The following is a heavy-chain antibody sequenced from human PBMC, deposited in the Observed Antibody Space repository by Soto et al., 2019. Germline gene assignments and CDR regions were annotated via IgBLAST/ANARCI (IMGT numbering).Heavy chain of an antibody. CDR1: GLSVSGYY. CDR2: IYTGGST. CDR3: ARGSYTGYDWDY. Sequence: GGTLRLSWAVSGLSVSGYYRSCVRQPPGKGLGWVAVIYTGGSTYYTDSVKGRFTISRDISRNTLNLQMDSLGAEDTAVYYCARGSYTGYDWDYWGQGTLVTVSS. D-gene: IGHD5-12*01. J-gene: IGHJ4*02. V-gene: IGHV3-53*01.